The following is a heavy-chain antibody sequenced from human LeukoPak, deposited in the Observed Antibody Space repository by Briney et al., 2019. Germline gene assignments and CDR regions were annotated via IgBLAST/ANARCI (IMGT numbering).Heavy chain of an antibody. J-gene: IGHJ4*02. CDR3: ARATPHYDYVWGSYHNPYYFDY. CDR2: ISYDGSNK. CDR1: GFTFSSYA. D-gene: IGHD3-16*01. Sequence: PGGSLRLSCAASGFTFSSYAMHWVRQAPGKGLEWVAVISYDGSNKYYADSVKGRFTISRDNSKNTLYLQMNSLRAEDTAVYYCARATPHYDYVWGSYHNPYYFDYWGQGTPGHRLL. V-gene: IGHV3-30-3*01.